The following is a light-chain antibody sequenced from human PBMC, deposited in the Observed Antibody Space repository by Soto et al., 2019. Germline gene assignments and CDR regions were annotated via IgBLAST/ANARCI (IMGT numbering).Light chain of an antibody. J-gene: IGLJ2*01. CDR3: AAWDDGLSDVV. CDR1: NSNIGNNY. Sequence: QAVVTQPPSTSGTPGQRVSISCSGQNSNIGNNYIYWYQQLPGTAPRLLIYRNDQRPSGVPDRFSGSKSGASASLAISGLRSEDEADYYCAAWDDGLSDVVFGGGTKLTVL. CDR2: RND. V-gene: IGLV1-47*01.